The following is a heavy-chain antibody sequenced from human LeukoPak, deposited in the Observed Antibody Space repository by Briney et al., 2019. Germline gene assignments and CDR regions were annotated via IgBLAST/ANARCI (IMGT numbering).Heavy chain of an antibody. CDR2: INPSGGST. J-gene: IGHJ5*02. V-gene: IGHV1-46*01. D-gene: IGHD3-10*01. CDR3: ARARITMVRGVIKENWFDP. Sequence: ASVKVSCKASGYTFTSYYMHWVRQAPGQGLEWMGIINPSGGSTSYAQKFQGRVTMTRDTSTSTVYMELSSLRSEDTAVYYCARARITMVRGVIKENWFDPWGQGTLVTVSS. CDR1: GYTFTSYY.